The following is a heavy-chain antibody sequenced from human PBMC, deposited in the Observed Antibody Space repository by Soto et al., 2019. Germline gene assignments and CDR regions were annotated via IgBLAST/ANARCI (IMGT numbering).Heavy chain of an antibody. V-gene: IGHV3-23*01. CDR2: ISGSGGST. J-gene: IGHJ3*02. D-gene: IGHD2-21*01. CDR3: ARAYGGGDCYSGAFDI. CDR1: GFTFSSYA. Sequence: GGSLRLSCAASGFTFSSYAMSWVRQAPGKGLEWVSAISGSGGSTYYADSVKGRFTISRDNSKNTLYLQMNSLRAEDTAVYYVARAYGGGDCYSGAFDIWGQGTMVTVSS.